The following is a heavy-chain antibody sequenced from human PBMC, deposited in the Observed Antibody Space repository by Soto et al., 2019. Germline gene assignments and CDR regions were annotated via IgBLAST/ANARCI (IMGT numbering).Heavy chain of an antibody. D-gene: IGHD2-2*01. CDR1: GGSFSGYY. J-gene: IGHJ4*02. CDR2: INHSGST. Sequence: QVQLQQWGAGLLKPSETLSLTCAVYGGSFSGYYWSWIRQPPGKGLEWIGEINHSGSTNYNPSLKRRVTISVDTSKNQFSLKLSSVTAADTAVYYCAREVIVVVPAAEGHFDYWGQGTLVTVSS. CDR3: AREVIVVVPAAEGHFDY. V-gene: IGHV4-34*01.